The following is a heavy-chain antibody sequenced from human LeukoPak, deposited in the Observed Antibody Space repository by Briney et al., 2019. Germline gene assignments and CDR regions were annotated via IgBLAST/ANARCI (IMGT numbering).Heavy chain of an antibody. CDR2: LGIAGDT. CDR1: GFTVSSYA. J-gene: IGHJ4*02. D-gene: IGHD1-26*01. CDR3: VEDSPPRYSGSPPAY. V-gene: IGHV3-13*01. Sequence: PGGSLRLSCAASGFTVSSYAMHWVRQPIGKGLEWVSALGIAGDTFYPGSVKGRFTISRENAKNSLYLQMNSLRADDTAVYYCVEDSPPRYSGSPPAYWGQGTLVTVSS.